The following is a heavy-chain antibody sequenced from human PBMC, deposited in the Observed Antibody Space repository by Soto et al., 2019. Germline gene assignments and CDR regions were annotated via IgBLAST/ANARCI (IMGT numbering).Heavy chain of an antibody. D-gene: IGHD2-8*02. CDR2: INHSGST. J-gene: IGHJ4*02. Sequence: QVQLQKGGAGLLKPSETLSLTCAVYGGSFSGYYWTWIRQPPGTGLEWIGEINHSGSTNYNPSLKSRVTISVDTSKNQFSLKLTSVTAADTAVYYCARDKITGLFDYWGQGTLVTVSS. V-gene: IGHV4-34*01. CDR1: GGSFSGYY. CDR3: ARDKITGLFDY.